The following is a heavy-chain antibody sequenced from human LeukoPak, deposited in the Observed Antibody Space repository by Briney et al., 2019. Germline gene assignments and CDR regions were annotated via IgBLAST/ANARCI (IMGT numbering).Heavy chain of an antibody. CDR1: GYTFTSYD. Sequence: ASVKVSCKASGYTFTSYDINWVRQATGQGLEWMGWMNPNSGNTGYAQKFQGRVTMTRNTSISTAYMELSSLRSEDTAVYYCARVVPFDSSSSSSWYSFGMDVWGQGTTVTVSS. CDR2: MNPNSGNT. CDR3: ARVVPFDSSSSSSWYSFGMDV. J-gene: IGHJ6*02. V-gene: IGHV1-8*01. D-gene: IGHD6-13*01.